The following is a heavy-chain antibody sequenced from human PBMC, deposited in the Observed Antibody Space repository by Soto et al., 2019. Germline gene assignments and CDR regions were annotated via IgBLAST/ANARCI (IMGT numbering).Heavy chain of an antibody. V-gene: IGHV1-69*01. J-gene: IGHJ6*02. CDR3: ARPDEGGYSSTHHYYYALDV. CDR1: GGTFRSYS. D-gene: IGHD3-22*01. CDR2: IIPIFDIT. Sequence: QVQLVQSGAEVKKPGSSVKVSCKASGGTFRSYSISWVRQAPGQGLEWMGGIIPIFDITNYAQKFQGRVTITPDESTSTAYMELSSLGSDDTAVYYCARPDEGGYSSTHHYYYALDVWGQGTTVTV.